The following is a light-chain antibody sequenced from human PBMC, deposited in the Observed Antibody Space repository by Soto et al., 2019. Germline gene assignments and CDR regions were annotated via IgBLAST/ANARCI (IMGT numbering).Light chain of an antibody. CDR2: GTS. V-gene: IGKV3-20*01. Sequence: EIVLTQSPATLSLSPVERATLSCMASQSVNRFLAWYQQKPGQAPRLLIYGTSSRATGIPDRFSGSGSGTDFTLTISRLEPEDFAVYYCQQYGSSPRTFGQGTKVDIK. CDR3: QQYGSSPRT. CDR1: QSVNRF. J-gene: IGKJ1*01.